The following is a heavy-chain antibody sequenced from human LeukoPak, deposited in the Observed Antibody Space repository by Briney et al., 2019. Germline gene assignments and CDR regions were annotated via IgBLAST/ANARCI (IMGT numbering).Heavy chain of an antibody. CDR3: ARDPSGYFNY. CDR1: GGSISRYY. CDR2: IYNSGST. V-gene: IGHV4-59*01. J-gene: IGHJ4*02. Sequence: SETLSLTCTVSGGSISRYYWSWIRRPPGKGLEWIGYIYNSGSTNYNPSLKSRVTISVDTSKNQFSLKLSSMTAADTAVYYCARDPSGYFNYWGQGTLATVSS. D-gene: IGHD3-22*01.